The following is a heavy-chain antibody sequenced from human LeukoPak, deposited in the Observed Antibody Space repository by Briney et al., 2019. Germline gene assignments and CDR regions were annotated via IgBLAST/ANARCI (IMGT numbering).Heavy chain of an antibody. V-gene: IGHV3-15*01. D-gene: IGHD4/OR15-4a*01. J-gene: IGHJ4*02. CDR1: RFTFGNAW. CDR2: IKSKVDGETT. Sequence: GGSLRLSCAASRFTFGNAWMNWVRQAPGKGLEWVGRIKSKVDGETTDYAAPVKGRFTISRDDSNNMVYLQMNSLKIEDTAVYYCAIDEPNYAPYDFDYWGQGTLVTVSS. CDR3: AIDEPNYAPYDFDY.